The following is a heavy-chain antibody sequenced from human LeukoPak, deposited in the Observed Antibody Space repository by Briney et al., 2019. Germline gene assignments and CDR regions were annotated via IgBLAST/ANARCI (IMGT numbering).Heavy chain of an antibody. CDR2: INHSGTT. Sequence: PSETLSLTCAVSGGSFSGYYWNWVRQPPGKGREWIGEINHSGTTNYNPSLKSRVTISVDTSKNQFSLKLSSVTAADTAVYYCARSGSGSHTYYYYGMDVWGQGTTVTVSS. CDR1: GGSFSGYY. V-gene: IGHV4-34*01. D-gene: IGHD3-10*01. CDR3: ARSGSGSHTYYYYGMDV. J-gene: IGHJ6*02.